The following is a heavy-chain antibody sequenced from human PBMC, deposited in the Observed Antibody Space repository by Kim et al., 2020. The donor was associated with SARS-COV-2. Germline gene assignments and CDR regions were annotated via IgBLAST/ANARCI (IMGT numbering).Heavy chain of an antibody. V-gene: IGHV3-23*01. CDR2: ISGSGGST. CDR3: AKDPNTGPSERLRYFDWTPVDY. CDR1: GFTFSSYA. Sequence: GGSLRLSCAASGFTFSSYAMSWVRQAPGKGLEWVSAISGSGGSTYYADSVKGRFTISRDNSKNTLYLQMNSLRAEDTAVYYCAKDPNTGPSERLRYFDWTPVDYWGQGTLVTVSS. J-gene: IGHJ4*02. D-gene: IGHD3-9*01.